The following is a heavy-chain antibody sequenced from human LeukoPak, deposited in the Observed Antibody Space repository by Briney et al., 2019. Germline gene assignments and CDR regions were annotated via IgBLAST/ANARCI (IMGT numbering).Heavy chain of an antibody. D-gene: IGHD3-22*01. CDR1: GFSFSSHA. CDR2: ISSSGSTI. V-gene: IGHV3-48*03. J-gene: IGHJ4*02. CDR3: SVYDSSGYKTLDY. Sequence: GGSLRLSCAASGFSFSSHAMNWVRQAPGKGLEWVSYISSSGSTIYYADSVEGRFTISRDNAKNSLYLQMNSLRAEDTAVYYCSVYDSSGYKTLDYWGQGTLVTVSS.